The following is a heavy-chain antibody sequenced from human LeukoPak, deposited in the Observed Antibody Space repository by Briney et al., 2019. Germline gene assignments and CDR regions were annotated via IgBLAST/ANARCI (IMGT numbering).Heavy chain of an antibody. J-gene: IGHJ5*02. CDR3: AMQLERAGYWFDP. D-gene: IGHD1-1*01. Sequence: LVASVKVSCKVSGYTLTELSMPWVRQAPGKGLEWMGGFDPEDGETIYAQKFQGRVTMTEDTSTDTAYMELSSLRSEDTAVYYCAMQLERAGYWFDPWGQGTLVTVPS. CDR1: GYTLTELS. CDR2: FDPEDGET. V-gene: IGHV1-24*01.